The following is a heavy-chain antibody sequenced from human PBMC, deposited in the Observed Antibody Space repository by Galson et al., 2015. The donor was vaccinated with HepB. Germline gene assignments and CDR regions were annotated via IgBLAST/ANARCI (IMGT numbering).Heavy chain of an antibody. CDR3: AKELWFGELTVPDS. D-gene: IGHD3-10*01. Sequence: SLRLSCAASGFTFNNYAMSWVRHFPGKGLEWVSAISGSGDSTYYAGSVRGRFTISRDNSKKTLYLQMNSLGAEDTAVYYCAKELWFGELTVPDSWGQGTLVTASS. CDR1: GFTFNNYA. CDR2: ISGSGDST. J-gene: IGHJ4*02. V-gene: IGHV3-23*01.